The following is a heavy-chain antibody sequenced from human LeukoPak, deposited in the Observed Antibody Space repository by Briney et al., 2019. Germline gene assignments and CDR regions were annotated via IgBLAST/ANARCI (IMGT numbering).Heavy chain of an antibody. D-gene: IGHD3-22*01. J-gene: IGHJ4*02. V-gene: IGHV3-23*01. CDR2: ISGSGGGT. Sequence: PGGSLRLSCEVSGFRFRDYAMTWVRQAPGKGLEWVSSISGSGGGTFHADSVKGRFTISRDNSKDTLYLQMNSLRAEDTAVYYCAKGTDYYDSSGYSHFDFWGQGTLVTVSS. CDR3: AKGTDYYDSSGYSHFDF. CDR1: GFRFRDYA.